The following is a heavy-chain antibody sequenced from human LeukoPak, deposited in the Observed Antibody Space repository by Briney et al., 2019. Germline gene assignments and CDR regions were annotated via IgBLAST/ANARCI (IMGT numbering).Heavy chain of an antibody. J-gene: IGHJ4*02. CDR2: ISPSSSYI. CDR1: GFSFSSYS. D-gene: IGHD6-19*01. CDR3: ATDDGAVPGPDFEY. Sequence: GGSLRLSCEASGFSFSSYSMNWVRQAPGKGLEWVSSISPSSSYIYYADSVKGRFTISSDNAKNSLFLQMNSLRAEDTAVYYCATDDGAVPGPDFEYWGQGTLVTVSS. V-gene: IGHV3-21*01.